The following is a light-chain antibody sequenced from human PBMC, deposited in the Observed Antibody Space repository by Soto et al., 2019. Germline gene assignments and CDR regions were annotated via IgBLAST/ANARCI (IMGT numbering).Light chain of an antibody. CDR3: QSYDSGLTGSV. Sequence: HSVLTQSPSVSGAPGQRVTISCTGTSSNIGAAYDVNWYRHLPGTAPKLLIYGNTNRPSGVPDRFSGSKSSTSASLAITGLQADDEAVYYCQSYDSGLTGSVFGGGTKLSVL. J-gene: IGLJ2*01. V-gene: IGLV1-40*01. CDR2: GNT. CDR1: SSNIGAAYD.